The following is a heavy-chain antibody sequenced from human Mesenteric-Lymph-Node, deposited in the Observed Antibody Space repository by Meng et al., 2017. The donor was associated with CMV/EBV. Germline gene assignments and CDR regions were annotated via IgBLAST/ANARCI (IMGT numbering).Heavy chain of an antibody. Sequence: GSLRLSCAVYGGSFSGYYWTWIRQPPGKGLEWIGEISHSGSTNFNPSLKSRVTISVDTSKSQFSLKMTSVTAADTAVYYCARNLGSGWYYYWGRGTLVTVSS. CDR1: GGSFSGYY. V-gene: IGHV4-34*01. CDR3: ARNLGSGWYYY. J-gene: IGHJ4*02. CDR2: ISHSGST. D-gene: IGHD6-19*01.